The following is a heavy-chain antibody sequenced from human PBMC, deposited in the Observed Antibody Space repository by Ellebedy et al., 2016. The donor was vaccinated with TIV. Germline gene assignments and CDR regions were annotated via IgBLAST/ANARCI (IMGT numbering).Heavy chain of an antibody. CDR3: ARRTGVVVAATYYFDY. D-gene: IGHD2-15*01. Sequence: ASVKVSXXASGYTFSNYGITWVRQAPGQGLEWMGWISAYNGNTNYAQKLQGRVTMTTDTSTSTAYLQWSSLKASDTAMYYCARRTGVVVAATYYFDYWGQGTLVTVSS. CDR1: GYTFSNYG. CDR2: ISAYNGNT. V-gene: IGHV1-18*01. J-gene: IGHJ4*02.